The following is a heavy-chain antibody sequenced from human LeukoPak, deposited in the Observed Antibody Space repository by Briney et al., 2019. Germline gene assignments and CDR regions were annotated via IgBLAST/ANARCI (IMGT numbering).Heavy chain of an antibody. CDR3: ARGEEMATIAGLSPPRY. Sequence: GASVKVSCKASGYTFTSYGISWVRQAPGQGLEWMGWISAYNGNTNYAQKFQGRVTITADKSTSTAYMELSSLRSEDTAVYYCARGEEMATIAGLSPPRYWGQGTLVTVSS. CDR2: ISAYNGNT. CDR1: GYTFTSYG. J-gene: IGHJ4*02. D-gene: IGHD5-24*01. V-gene: IGHV1-18*01.